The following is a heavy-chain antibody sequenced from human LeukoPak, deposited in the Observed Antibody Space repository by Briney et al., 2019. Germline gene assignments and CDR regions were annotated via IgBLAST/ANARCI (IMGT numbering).Heavy chain of an antibody. D-gene: IGHD2-21*02. CDR2: ISAYTGHT. J-gene: IGHJ5*02. CDR1: GYTFSTYS. CDR3: ARGPASDYNWFDP. V-gene: IGHV1-18*01. Sequence: ASVKVSCKASGYTFSTYSISWVRQAPGQGLEWMGWISAYTGHTNYAQNLQGRVTITTDTSTSTAYMELRSLRSDDTAVYYCARGPASDYNWFDPWGQGTLVTVSS.